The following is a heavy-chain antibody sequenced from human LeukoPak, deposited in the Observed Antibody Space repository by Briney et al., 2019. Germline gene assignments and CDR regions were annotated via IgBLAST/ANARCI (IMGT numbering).Heavy chain of an antibody. J-gene: IGHJ5*02. CDR3: ASSSSWYEGWFDP. CDR1: GFTFSSYA. V-gene: IGHV3-30-3*01. Sequence: GGSLRLSCAASGFTFSSYAMHWVRQAPGKGLKWVAVISYDGSNKYYADSVKGRFTISRDNSKNTLYLQMNSLRAEDTAVYYCASSSSWYEGWFDPWGQGTLVTVSS. CDR2: ISYDGSNK. D-gene: IGHD6-13*01.